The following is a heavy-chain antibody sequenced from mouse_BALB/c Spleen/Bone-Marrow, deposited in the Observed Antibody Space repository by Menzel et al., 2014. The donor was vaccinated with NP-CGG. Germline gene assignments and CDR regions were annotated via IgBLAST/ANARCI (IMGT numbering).Heavy chain of an antibody. D-gene: IGHD2-2*01. CDR3: ARWLQAMDY. Sequence: VQLQQPGPELVRPGVSVKISCKGSGYTFTDYAMHWVKQSHAKSLEWIGVISTYYGNTNYNQKFKGKATMTVDKSSSTAYMELARLTSEDSAIYYCARWLQAMDYWGQGTSVTVSS. J-gene: IGHJ4*01. CDR1: GYTFTDYA. V-gene: IGHV1-67*01. CDR2: ISTYYGNT.